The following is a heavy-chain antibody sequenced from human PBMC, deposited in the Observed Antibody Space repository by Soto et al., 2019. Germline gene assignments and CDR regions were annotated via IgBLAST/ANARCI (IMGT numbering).Heavy chain of an antibody. CDR3: ARTTGHHLDF. Sequence: PSETLSLTCSVSGASVSSGSFYWSWIRQPPGKGLEWIGFIYNNETFNYNPSLKSRVTLSVDTSKNQFSLTLYSVTAADTAVYYCARTTGHHLDFWGQGILVTVSS. J-gene: IGHJ4*02. CDR2: IYNNETF. D-gene: IGHD4-4*01. V-gene: IGHV4-61*01. CDR1: GASVSSGSFY.